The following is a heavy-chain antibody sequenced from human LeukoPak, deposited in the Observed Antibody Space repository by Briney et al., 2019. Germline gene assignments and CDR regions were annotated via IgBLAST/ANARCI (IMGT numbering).Heavy chain of an antibody. V-gene: IGHV3-21*01. J-gene: IGHJ3*01. CDR3: ARVDAFDL. CDR1: GFTFSSYD. CDR2: ISSSSSYI. Sequence: GGSLRLSCAASGFTFSSYDMNWVRQAPGKGLEWVSYISSSSSYIYYADSVNGRFTISRDNAKNSLYLQMNSLRAEDTAVYYCARVDAFDLWGQGTMVTVSS.